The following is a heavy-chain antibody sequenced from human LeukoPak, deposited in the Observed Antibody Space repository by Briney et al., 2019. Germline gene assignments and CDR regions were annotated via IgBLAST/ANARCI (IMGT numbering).Heavy chain of an antibody. V-gene: IGHV3-9*01. D-gene: IGHD2-2*01. CDR1: GFTFDDYA. J-gene: IGHJ4*02. CDR2: ISWNSGSI. Sequence: GRSLRLSCAASGFTFDDYAMHWVRQAPGKGLEWVSGISWNSGSIVYADSVKGRFTISRDNAKNSLYLQMNSLRAEDTALYYCAKSRSIVVVPAAIDYWGQGTLVTVSS. CDR3: AKSRSIVVVPAAIDY.